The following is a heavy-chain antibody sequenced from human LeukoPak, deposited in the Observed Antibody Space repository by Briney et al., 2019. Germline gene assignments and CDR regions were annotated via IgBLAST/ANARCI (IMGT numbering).Heavy chain of an antibody. CDR3: ARSPYCTIGVCYSRSYFDY. V-gene: IGHV4-61*02. Sequence: PSQTLSLTCTVSGGSISGGSDCWSWIRQPAGKGLEWIGRIYTSGSTDCNPSRKGRVTISVDTSKNQFSLKLSSVTAADTAVYYCARSPYCTIGVCYSRSYFDYWGQGTLVTVSS. CDR2: IYTSGST. D-gene: IGHD2-8*01. CDR1: GGSISGGSDC. J-gene: IGHJ4*02.